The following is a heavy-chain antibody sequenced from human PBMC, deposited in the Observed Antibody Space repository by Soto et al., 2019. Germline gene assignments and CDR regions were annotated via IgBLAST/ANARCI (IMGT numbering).Heavy chain of an antibody. CDR3: ARHQSHSSSYVDP. J-gene: IGHJ5*02. Sequence: PSETLSLTCTVSGGSISSSSYYWGWIRQPPGKGLEWIGSLYYSGSTYYNPSLKSRVTISVDTSKNQFSLKLSSVTAADTAVYYCARHQSHSSSYVDPWGQGTLVTVSS. V-gene: IGHV4-39*01. CDR1: GGSISSSSYY. D-gene: IGHD6-13*01. CDR2: LYYSGST.